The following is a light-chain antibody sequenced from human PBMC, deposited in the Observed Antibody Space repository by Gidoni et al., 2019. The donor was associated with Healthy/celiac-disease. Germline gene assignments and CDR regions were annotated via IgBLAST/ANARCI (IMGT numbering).Light chain of an antibody. V-gene: IGKV1-33*01. CDR2: DAS. J-gene: IGKJ4*01. CDR1: QDISNY. CDR3: QQYDNLLT. Sequence: DIQMTQSPSSLSASVGGRVTITCKASQDISNYLNWYQQKPGKAPKLLIYDASNLETGVPSRFSGRESGTDFTFTISSLQPEDIATYYCQQYDNLLTFGGGTKVEIK.